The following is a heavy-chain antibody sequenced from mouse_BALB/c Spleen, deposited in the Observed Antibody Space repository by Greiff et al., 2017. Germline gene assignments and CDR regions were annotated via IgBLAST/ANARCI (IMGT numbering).Heavy chain of an antibody. Sequence: EVQGVESGGDLVKPGGSLKLSCAASGFTFSSYGMSWVRQTPDKRLEWVATISSGGSYTYYPDSVKGRFTISRDNAKNTLYLQMSSLKSEDTAMYYCARQDYGDWYFDVWGAGTTVTVSS. CDR1: GFTFSSYG. D-gene: IGHD1-2*01. CDR3: ARQDYGDWYFDV. V-gene: IGHV5-6*01. CDR2: ISSGGSYT. J-gene: IGHJ1*01.